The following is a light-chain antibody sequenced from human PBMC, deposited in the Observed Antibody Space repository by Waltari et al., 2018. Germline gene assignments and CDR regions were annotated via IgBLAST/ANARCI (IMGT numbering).Light chain of an antibody. Sequence: EIVLAQSPVTLSLSPGESATLACRASQSIKNFLAWYQQKPGQAPRLLIFDASNRATGIPARFSGGGSGTDFTLTIDSLEPEDFGFYYCQQRSNWPPTFGPGTKVDIK. J-gene: IGKJ3*01. CDR3: QQRSNWPPT. CDR1: QSIKNF. V-gene: IGKV3-11*01. CDR2: DAS.